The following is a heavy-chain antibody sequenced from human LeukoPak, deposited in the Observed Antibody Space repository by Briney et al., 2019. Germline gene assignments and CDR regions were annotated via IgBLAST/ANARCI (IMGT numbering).Heavy chain of an antibody. V-gene: IGHV3-30*02. D-gene: IGHD7-27*01. CDR2: IRHDGTGQ. CDR3: AKDGNWASVS. Sequence: PGGSRRLSCVGSGFTFSVHWVRQVPGKGLEWLTFIRHDGTGQHYADSVRGRFTISRDNSKNTVYLQMNSLRPEDTALYYCAKDGNWASVSWGQGTLVTVSS. J-gene: IGHJ5*02. CDR1: GFTFS.